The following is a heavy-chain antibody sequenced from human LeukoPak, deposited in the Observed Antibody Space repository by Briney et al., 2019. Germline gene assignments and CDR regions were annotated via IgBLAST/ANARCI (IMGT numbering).Heavy chain of an antibody. Sequence: GGSLRLSCAASGFTVSSNYMSWVRQAPGKGLEWVSVIYSGGSTYYADSVKGRFTISRDNSKNTLYLQMNSLRAEDTAVYYCARENQVSGYFDYWGQGTLATVSS. V-gene: IGHV3-53*01. J-gene: IGHJ4*02. CDR2: IYSGGST. CDR3: ARENQVSGYFDY. CDR1: GFTVSSNY. D-gene: IGHD3-10*01.